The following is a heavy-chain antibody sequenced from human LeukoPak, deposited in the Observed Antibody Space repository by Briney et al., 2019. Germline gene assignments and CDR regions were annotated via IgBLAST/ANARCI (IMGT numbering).Heavy chain of an antibody. Sequence: GGSLRPSCSASGFTFTTYAMTWVRQPPGKGLEWVSGISGTGDTTSYADSVKGRFTISRDNSKNTLFLQMNSLRAEDTAIYYCAKASAFYFDTSGYPIPHYYDFWGQGTLVTVSA. V-gene: IGHV3-23*01. CDR3: AKASAFYFDTSGYPIPHYYDF. CDR1: GFTFTTYA. J-gene: IGHJ4*02. D-gene: IGHD3-22*01. CDR2: ISGTGDTT.